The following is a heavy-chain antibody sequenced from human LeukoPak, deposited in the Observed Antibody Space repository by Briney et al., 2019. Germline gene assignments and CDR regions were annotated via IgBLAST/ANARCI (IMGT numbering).Heavy chain of an antibody. Sequence: PGRSLRLSCSASGFSFSSYGMHWVRQAPGKGLEWGAVIWDDGSHQYYADSEKGRFTISRDNSRNTVYLQMNRLRVDDTAVYYCARDATEYGDSHFDWWGQGTLVTVSS. CDR1: GFSFSSYG. CDR3: ARDATEYGDSHFDW. CDR2: IWDDGSHQ. V-gene: IGHV3-33*01. J-gene: IGHJ4*02. D-gene: IGHD4-17*01.